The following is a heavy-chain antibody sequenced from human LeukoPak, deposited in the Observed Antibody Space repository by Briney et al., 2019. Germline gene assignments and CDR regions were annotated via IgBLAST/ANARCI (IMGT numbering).Heavy chain of an antibody. V-gene: IGHV4-4*02. Sequence: SETLSLTCAVSGGSISSSNWWSWVRQPPGKGLEWIGEIYHSGSTYYNPSLKSRVTISVDTSKNQFSLKLSSVTAADTAVYYCARFRMGSDYFDYWGQGTLVTVSS. CDR3: ARFRMGSDYFDY. CDR2: IYHSGST. CDR1: GGSISSSNW. D-gene: IGHD3-16*01. J-gene: IGHJ4*02.